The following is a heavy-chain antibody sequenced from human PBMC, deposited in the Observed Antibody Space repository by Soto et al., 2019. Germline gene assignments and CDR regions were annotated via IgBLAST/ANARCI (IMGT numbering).Heavy chain of an antibody. CDR2: IYYSGST. V-gene: IGHV4-30-4*01. CDR1: GGSISSGDYY. CDR3: ARVSSRKINAFDI. Sequence: SETLSLTCTVSGGSISSGDYYWSWIRQPPGKGLEWIGYIYYSGSTYYNPSLKSRVTISVDTSKNQFSLKLSSVTAADTAVYFCARVSSRKINAFDIWGQGRMGTVSS. J-gene: IGHJ3*02. D-gene: IGHD2-2*01.